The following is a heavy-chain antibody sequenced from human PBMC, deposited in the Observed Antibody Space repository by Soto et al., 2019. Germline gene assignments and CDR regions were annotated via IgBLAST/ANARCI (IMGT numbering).Heavy chain of an antibody. V-gene: IGHV1-69*01. J-gene: IGHJ6*02. Sequence: QGQLVQSGAEVKKPGSSVKVSCKASGDTDTNYVISWVRQAPGQVLEWMGGIFPKFGTTYSAQKLQDRLTITAAESTSTVYMQLSSLRRDDTAVYYCEAEMTFGKLSVVWGQGTTVTVSS. CDR2: IFPKFGTT. CDR3: EAEMTFGKLSVV. D-gene: IGHD3-16*02. CDR1: GDTDTNYV.